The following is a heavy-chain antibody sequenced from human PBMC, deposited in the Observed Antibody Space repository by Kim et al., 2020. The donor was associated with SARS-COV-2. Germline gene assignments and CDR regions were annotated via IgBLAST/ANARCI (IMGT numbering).Heavy chain of an antibody. Sequence: SETLSLTCTVSGGSFSGYFWSWIRQPPGKGPEWIGYIYYTGNTNYSPSLKSRVTISLDTSKNQFSLKLNSVTTADTAVYYCARGRGIAIAGLIDYWGQGTLVTVSS. V-gene: IGHV4-59*12. J-gene: IGHJ4*02. D-gene: IGHD6-13*01. CDR1: GGSFSGYF. CDR3: ARGRGIAIAGLIDY. CDR2: IYYTGNT.